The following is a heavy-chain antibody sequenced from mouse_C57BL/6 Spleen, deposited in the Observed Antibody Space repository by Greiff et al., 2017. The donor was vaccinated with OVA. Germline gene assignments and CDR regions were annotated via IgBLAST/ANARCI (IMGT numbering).Heavy chain of an antibody. CDR3: ARYDYDGTFDY. CDR1: GYSITSGYY. J-gene: IGHJ2*01. D-gene: IGHD2-4*01. Sequence: EVKLMESGPGLVKPSQSLSLTCSVTGYSITSGYYWNWIRQFPGNKLEWMGYISYDGSNNYNPYLKNRISITRDTSKNQFFLKLNAVTTEDTATCYCARYDYDGTFDYWGQGTTLTVSS. V-gene: IGHV3-6*01. CDR2: ISYDGSN.